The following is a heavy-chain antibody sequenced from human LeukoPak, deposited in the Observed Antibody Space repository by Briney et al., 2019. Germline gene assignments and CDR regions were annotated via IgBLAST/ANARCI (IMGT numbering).Heavy chain of an antibody. D-gene: IGHD3-16*01. CDR1: GYSISSGYY. J-gene: IGHJ3*01. CDR3: ARPGLRGAFDV. CDR2: IYHTGST. V-gene: IGHV4-38-2*02. Sequence: SETLSLTCTVSGYSISSGYYWGWIRQPPGKGLEWIGYIYHTGSTYHNPSLKSRVTISVDTSKNQFSLSLSSVTAADTAVYYCARPGLRGAFDVWGHGTMVTVSS.